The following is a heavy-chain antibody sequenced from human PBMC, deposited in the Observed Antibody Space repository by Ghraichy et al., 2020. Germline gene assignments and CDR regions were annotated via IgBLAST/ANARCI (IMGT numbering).Heavy chain of an antibody. Sequence: SETLPLTCTVSGGSVSSRAYYWSWIRQPPGKGLEWIGYIYYSGTTDYNPSLKSRVTISIDTSANQFSLKLTSVTAADTAVYYCARTDKNIAVAVDYWGQGTLVTVSS. V-gene: IGHV4-61*08. CDR1: GGSVSSRAYY. CDR3: ARTDKNIAVAVDY. D-gene: IGHD6-19*01. CDR2: IYYSGTT. J-gene: IGHJ4*02.